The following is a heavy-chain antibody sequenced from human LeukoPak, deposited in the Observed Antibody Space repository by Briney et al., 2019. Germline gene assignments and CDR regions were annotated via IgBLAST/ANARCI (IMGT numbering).Heavy chain of an antibody. CDR1: GFTFSSYA. V-gene: IGHV3-30-3*01. CDR3: TRDRDSGAFDI. CDR2: ISYDGSYK. Sequence: GGSLRLSCADSGFTFSSYAMHWVRQAPGKGLEWVAVISYDGSYKDYADSVKGRFTVSRDNSKNTLYLQVNSLRAEDTAVYYCTRDRDSGAFDIWGQGTMVTVSS. D-gene: IGHD3-10*01. J-gene: IGHJ3*02.